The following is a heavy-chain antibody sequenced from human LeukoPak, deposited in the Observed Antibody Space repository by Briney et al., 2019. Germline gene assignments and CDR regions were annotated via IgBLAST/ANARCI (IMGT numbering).Heavy chain of an antibody. Sequence: GGSLRLSCAASGFTFSSYGMHWVRQAPGRGLEWVAFIRYDGSNKFYADSVKGRFTISRDNSKNTLYLQMNSLRAEDTAVYYCAKATDEQIDPWGQGTLVTVSS. CDR1: GFTFSSYG. CDR3: AKATDEQIDP. CDR2: IRYDGSNK. V-gene: IGHV3-30*02. J-gene: IGHJ5*02.